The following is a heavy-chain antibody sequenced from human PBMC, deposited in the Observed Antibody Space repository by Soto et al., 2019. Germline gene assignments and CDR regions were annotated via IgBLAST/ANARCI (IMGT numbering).Heavy chain of an antibody. D-gene: IGHD1-1*01. CDR2: ISYDGSNK. V-gene: IGHV3-30*18. J-gene: IGHJ6*02. Sequence: QVQLVESGGGVVQPGRSLRLSCAASGFTFSSYGMHWVRQAPGKGLEWVAVISYDGSNKYYADSVKGRFTISRDNSKNTLYLQMNSLRAGDTAVYYCAKEVYNWNDEDYYYGMDVWGQGTTVTVSS. CDR1: GFTFSSYG. CDR3: AKEVYNWNDEDYYYGMDV.